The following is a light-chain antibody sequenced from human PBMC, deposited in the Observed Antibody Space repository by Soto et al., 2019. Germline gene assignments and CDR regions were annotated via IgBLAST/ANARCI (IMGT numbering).Light chain of an antibody. CDR3: QLFGSSPRYT. CDR1: QSVSSSY. Sequence: EIVLTQSPVTLSLSPGERATLSCRTSQSVSSSYLAWYQKKPGQAPRLLIYAASSRATGIPDRFSGSGSGTDFTLTISRLEPEDFAVYYCQLFGSSPRYTFGQGTKVDIK. V-gene: IGKV3-20*01. J-gene: IGKJ2*01. CDR2: AAS.